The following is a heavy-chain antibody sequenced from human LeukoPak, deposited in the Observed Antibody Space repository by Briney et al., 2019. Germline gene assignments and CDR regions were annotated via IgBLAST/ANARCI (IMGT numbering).Heavy chain of an antibody. CDR1: GYTFTGYY. J-gene: IGHJ5*02. D-gene: IGHD3-16*01. Sequence: GASVKVSCKASGYTFTGYYMHWVRQAPGQGLEWMGWINPNSGGINYAQKFQGRVTMTRDTSISTAYMELSRLRSDDTAVYYCARTTLGLKVWFDPWGQGTLVTVSS. V-gene: IGHV1-2*02. CDR2: INPNSGGI. CDR3: ARTTLGLKVWFDP.